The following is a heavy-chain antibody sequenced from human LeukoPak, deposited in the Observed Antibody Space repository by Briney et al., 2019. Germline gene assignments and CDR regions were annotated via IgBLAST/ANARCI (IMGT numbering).Heavy chain of an antibody. J-gene: IGHJ6*03. CDR1: GGSFSGYY. CDR2: INHSGST. CDR3: ASRISTRLKVGATGGAYYYYMDV. Sequence: SETLSLTCAVYGGSFSGYYWSWIRQPPGKGLEWIGEINHSGSTNYNPSLKSRVTISVDTSKNQFSLKLSSVTAADTAVYYCASRISTRLKVGATGGAYYYYMDVWGKGTTVTVSS. D-gene: IGHD1-26*01. V-gene: IGHV4-34*01.